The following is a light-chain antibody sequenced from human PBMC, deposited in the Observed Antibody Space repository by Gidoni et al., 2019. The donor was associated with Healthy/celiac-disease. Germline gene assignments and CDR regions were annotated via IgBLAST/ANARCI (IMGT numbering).Light chain of an antibody. CDR2: AAS. CDR1: QCISSY. J-gene: IGKJ4*01. Sequence: AIRMTQSPSSFSASTGDRVTITCRESQCISSYLAWYQQKPGKAPKLLIYAASTLQSGVPSRFSCSGSGTDFTLTISCLQSEDFATYYCQQYYSYPLTFGGGTKVEIK. V-gene: IGKV1-8*01. CDR3: QQYYSYPLT.